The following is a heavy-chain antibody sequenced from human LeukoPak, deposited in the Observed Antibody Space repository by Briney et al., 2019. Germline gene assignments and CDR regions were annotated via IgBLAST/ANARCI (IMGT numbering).Heavy chain of an antibody. CDR1: GYTFTGYY. CDR2: INPNSGGT. V-gene: IGHV1-2*02. CDR3: ARGLRYYDILTGYMDV. D-gene: IGHD3-9*01. Sequence: GASVTVSCKASGYTFTGYYMHWVRQAPGQGLEWMGWINPNSGGTNYAQKFQGRVTMTRDTSISTAYMELSRLRSDDTAVYYCARGLRYYDILTGYMDVWGKGTTVTVSS. J-gene: IGHJ6*03.